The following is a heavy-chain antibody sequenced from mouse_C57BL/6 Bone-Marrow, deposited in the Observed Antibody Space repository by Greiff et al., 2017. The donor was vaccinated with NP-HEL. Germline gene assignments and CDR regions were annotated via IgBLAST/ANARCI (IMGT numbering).Heavy chain of an antibody. D-gene: IGHD2-4*01. Sequence: VQLQQSGAELVRPGASVKLSCTASGFNIKDDYMHWVKQRPEQGLEWIGWIDPENGDTEYASKFQGKATITADTSSNTAYLQLSSLTSEDTAVYYCTTGITRWAMDYWGQGTSVTVSS. CDR3: TTGITRWAMDY. J-gene: IGHJ4*01. V-gene: IGHV14-4*01. CDR2: IDPENGDT. CDR1: GFNIKDDY.